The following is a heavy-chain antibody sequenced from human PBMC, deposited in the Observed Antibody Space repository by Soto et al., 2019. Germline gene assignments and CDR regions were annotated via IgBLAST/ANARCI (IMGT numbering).Heavy chain of an antibody. CDR1: GGSISSGGYY. D-gene: IGHD3-10*01. Sequence: QVQLQESGPGLVKPAQTLSLTCTVSGGSISSGGYYWGWIRQHPGKGLEWIGYIYYSGSTYYNTSHKSRVTISVETSKNQFSLKRSSVTAADTALYYCARDGSAAHGSGSSPTQPYGMDVWGQGTTVTVSS. CDR3: ARDGSAAHGSGSSPTQPYGMDV. J-gene: IGHJ6*02. CDR2: IYYSGST. V-gene: IGHV4-31*03.